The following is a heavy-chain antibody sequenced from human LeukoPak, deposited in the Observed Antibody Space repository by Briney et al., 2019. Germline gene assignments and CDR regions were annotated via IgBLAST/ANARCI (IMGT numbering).Heavy chain of an antibody. CDR1: GFTFSSYA. D-gene: IGHD5-18*01. J-gene: IGHJ4*02. V-gene: IGHV3-23*01. CDR3: ASGREVDTALVRPIYYDY. Sequence: GGSLRLSCAASGFTFSSYAMSWVRQAPGKGLEWVSVISGSGGSTSYADSVKGRFTISRDNSKNTLYLQMNSLKADDTAVYYCASGREVDTALVRPIYYDYWDQGTLVTVSS. CDR2: ISGSGGST.